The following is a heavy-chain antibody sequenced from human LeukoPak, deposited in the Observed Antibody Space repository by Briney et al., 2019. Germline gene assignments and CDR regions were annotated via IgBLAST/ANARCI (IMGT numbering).Heavy chain of an antibody. CDR1: GYTFTGYY. CDR2: INPNSGGT. CDR3: ARSDCSSTSCPAQGYFDY. V-gene: IGHV1-2*02. J-gene: IGHJ4*02. D-gene: IGHD2-2*01. Sequence: ASVKVSCKASGYTFTGYYMHWVRQAPGQGLEWMGWINPNSGGTNYAQKFQGRVTMTRDTSISTAYMELSRLRSDDTAVYYCARSDCSSTSCPAQGYFDYWGQGTLVTVSS.